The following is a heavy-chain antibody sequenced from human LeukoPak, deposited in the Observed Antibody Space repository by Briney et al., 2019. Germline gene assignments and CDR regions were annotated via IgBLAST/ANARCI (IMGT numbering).Heavy chain of an antibody. V-gene: IGHV4-39*07. Sequence: SETLSLTCTVSGGSISSSSYYWSWIRQPPGKGLEWIGEINHSGSTNYNPSLKSRVTISVDTSKNQFSLKLSSVTAADTAVYYCASLYYDFWSGYSAPPNYWGQGTLVTVSS. D-gene: IGHD3-3*01. J-gene: IGHJ4*02. CDR1: GGSISSSSYY. CDR2: INHSGST. CDR3: ASLYYDFWSGYSAPPNY.